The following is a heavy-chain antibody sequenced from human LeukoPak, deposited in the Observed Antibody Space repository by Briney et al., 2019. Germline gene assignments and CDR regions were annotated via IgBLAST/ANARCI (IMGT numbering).Heavy chain of an antibody. J-gene: IGHJ6*03. CDR1: GGSFSGYY. CDR3: ARAKGNIVVVPAAIRGNYYYYYMDV. V-gene: IGHV4-34*01. Sequence: KPSETLSLTCAVYGGSFSGYYWSWLRQPPGKALEWIGEINHSGSTNYNPSLKSRVTISVDTSKNQCSLKLSSVTAADTAVYYCARAKGNIVVVPAAIRGNYYYYYMDVWGKGTTVTVSS. CDR2: INHSGST. D-gene: IGHD2-2*02.